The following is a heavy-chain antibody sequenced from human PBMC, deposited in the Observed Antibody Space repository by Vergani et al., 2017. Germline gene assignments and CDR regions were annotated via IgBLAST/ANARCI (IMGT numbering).Heavy chain of an antibody. CDR1: GGSISSSSYY. Sequence: QLQLQESGPGLVKPSETLSLTCTVSGGSISSSSYYWGWIRQPPGKGLEWIGRIYYSGSTYYNPSLKSRVTIYVDTSKNQFSLKLSSVTAADTAVYYCSIRTTMVRGVLEIARYYFDYWGQGTLVTVSS. V-gene: IGHV4-39*01. D-gene: IGHD3-10*01. J-gene: IGHJ4*02. CDR2: IYYSGST. CDR3: SIRTTMVRGVLEIARYYFDY.